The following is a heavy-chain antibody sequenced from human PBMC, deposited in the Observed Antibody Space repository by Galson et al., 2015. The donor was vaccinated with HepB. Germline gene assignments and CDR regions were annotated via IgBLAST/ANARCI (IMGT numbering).Heavy chain of an antibody. D-gene: IGHD7-27*01. Sequence: PALVKPTQTLTLTCTFSGFSLSTSGVAVGWIRQPPGKALEWLALIYWNDDKRYSPSLKGRVTITKDTSKSQVVLTLTNMDPMDTGTYYCARSRKLGMNFDYWGQGTLVTVSS. CDR2: IYWNDDK. J-gene: IGHJ4*02. V-gene: IGHV2-5*01. CDR3: ARSRKLGMNFDY. CDR1: GFSLSTSGVA.